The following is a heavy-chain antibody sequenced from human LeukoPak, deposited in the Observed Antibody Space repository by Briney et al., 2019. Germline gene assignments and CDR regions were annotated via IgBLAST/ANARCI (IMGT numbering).Heavy chain of an antibody. CDR2: ITSRSSHI. V-gene: IGHV3-21*01. J-gene: IGHJ6*03. D-gene: IGHD4-17*01. CDR1: GFTFSIYS. Sequence: PGGSLRLSCEASGFTFSIYSISWFRQAPGKGLEWVSSITSRSSHIYYADSVKGRFTIFRDNARNSLYLQMNNLRAEDAAVYFCARVAAGATVNNIHYYYMDVWGKGTTVTVSS. CDR3: ARVAAGATVNNIHYYYMDV.